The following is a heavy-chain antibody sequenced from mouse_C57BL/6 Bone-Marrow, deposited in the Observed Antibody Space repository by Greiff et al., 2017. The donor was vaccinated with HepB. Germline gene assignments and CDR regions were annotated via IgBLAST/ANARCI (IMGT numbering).Heavy chain of an antibody. J-gene: IGHJ4*01. D-gene: IGHD2-3*01. CDR1: GYTFTDYE. CDR2: IDPETGGT. Sequence: VKLMESGAELVRPGASVTLSCKASGYTFTDYEMHWVKQTPVHGLEWIGAIDPETGGTAYNQKFKGKAILTADKSSSTAYMELRSLTSEVSAVYYSTPDGYYGVFYAMDYWGQGTSVTVSS. V-gene: IGHV1-15*01. CDR3: TPDGYYGVFYAMDY.